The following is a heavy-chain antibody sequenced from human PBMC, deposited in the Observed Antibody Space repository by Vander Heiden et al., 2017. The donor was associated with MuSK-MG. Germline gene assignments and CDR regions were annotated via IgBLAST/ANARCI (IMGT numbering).Heavy chain of an antibody. Sequence: QVQLVESGGGVVQPGRSLRLSWAASGLPFSSYAMHWVRQAPGKGLEWVAVISYDGSNKYYADSVKGRFTISRDNSKNTLYLQMNSLRAEETAVYYCARDRVSSSGWFDAFDIWGQGTMVTVSS. J-gene: IGHJ3*02. CDR2: ISYDGSNK. CDR1: GLPFSSYA. CDR3: ARDRVSSSGWFDAFDI. D-gene: IGHD6-19*01. V-gene: IGHV3-30*04.